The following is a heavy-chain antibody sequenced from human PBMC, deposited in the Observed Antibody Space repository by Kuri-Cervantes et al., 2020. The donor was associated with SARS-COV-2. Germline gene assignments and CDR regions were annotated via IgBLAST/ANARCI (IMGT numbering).Heavy chain of an antibody. J-gene: IGHJ3*02. CDR1: GGSISSYY. CDR3: ARAPRGADI. CDR2: IYYSGST. Sequence: ESLKISCTVSGGSISSYYWSWIRQPPGKGLEWIGYIYYSGSTNYNPSLKSRVTISVDTSKNQFSLKLSSVTAADTAVYYCARAPRGADIWGQGKMV. D-gene: IGHD5-24*01. V-gene: IGHV4-59*12.